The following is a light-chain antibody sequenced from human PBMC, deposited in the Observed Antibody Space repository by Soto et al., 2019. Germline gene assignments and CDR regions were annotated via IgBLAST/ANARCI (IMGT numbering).Light chain of an antibody. CDR1: QSVSSN. J-gene: IGKJ1*01. CDR3: QQYNDWPQT. CDR2: GAS. V-gene: IGKV3-15*01. Sequence: EIVMTQSPGTLSMSPGERATLSCRASQSVSSNLAWYQLKPGQAPRLLIYGASTRATGIPARFSGSGSGTEFTLSISILQSEDFAFYYCQQYNDWPQTFGQGTKV.